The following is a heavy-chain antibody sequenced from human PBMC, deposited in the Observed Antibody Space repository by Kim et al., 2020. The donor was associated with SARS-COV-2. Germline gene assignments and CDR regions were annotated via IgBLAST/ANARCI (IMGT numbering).Heavy chain of an antibody. D-gene: IGHD4-17*01. CDR3: ARDDPGGGYGDYTKPYYYYGMDV. CDR1: GFTFSSYS. Sequence: GGSLRLSCAASGFTFSSYSMNWVRQAPGKGLEWLSSISSSSSYIYYADSVKGRFTISRDNAKNSLYLQMNSLRAEDTAVYYCARDDPGGGYGDYTKPYYYYGMDVWGQGTTVTVSS. V-gene: IGHV3-21*01. J-gene: IGHJ6*02. CDR2: ISSSSSYI.